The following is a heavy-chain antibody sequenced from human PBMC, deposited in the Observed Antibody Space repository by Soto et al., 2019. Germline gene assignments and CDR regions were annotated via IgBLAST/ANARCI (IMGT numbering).Heavy chain of an antibody. CDR2: IRSDGGTT. CDR1: GFTFSSYG. CDR3: AKSKGVAASLDGANC. Sequence: EMQVLESGGGLVQPGGSLRLSCAASGFTFSSYGMNWVRQAPGKGLEWVSGIRSDGGTTYNAYSVKGRFTVSSHTAKNAPDSAMTTLPPEDTAVYNCAKSKGVAASLDGANCWGQGTLVTVSS. V-gene: IGHV3-23*01. J-gene: IGHJ4*02. D-gene: IGHD6-19*01.